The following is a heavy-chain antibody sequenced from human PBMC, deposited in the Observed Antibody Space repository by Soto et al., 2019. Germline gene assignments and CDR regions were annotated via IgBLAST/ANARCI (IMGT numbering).Heavy chain of an antibody. CDR2: IGGGGGST. J-gene: IGHJ4*02. CDR3: AKQITMIVVAAKDY. V-gene: IGHV3-23*01. CDR1: GFTFSSYA. Sequence: GGSLRLSCAASGFTFSSYAMSWVRQAPGKGLEWVSSIGGGGGSTYYADSVKGRFTISRDNSKNTLHLQMNSLRAEDTAVYYCAKQITMIVVAAKDYWGQGTLVTVSS. D-gene: IGHD3-22*01.